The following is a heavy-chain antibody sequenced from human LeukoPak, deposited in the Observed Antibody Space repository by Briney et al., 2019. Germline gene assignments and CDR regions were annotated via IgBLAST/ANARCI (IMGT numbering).Heavy chain of an antibody. Sequence: GGSLRLSCAASGFTFSSYSMNWVRQAPGKGLEWVSYISSSNSTIYYADSVKGRFTISRDNAKNSLYLQMNSLRAEDTAVYYCARLRSSGWYHDYWGQGTLVTVSS. D-gene: IGHD6-19*01. J-gene: IGHJ4*02. CDR1: GFTFSSYS. CDR2: ISSSNSTI. V-gene: IGHV3-48*04. CDR3: ARLRSSGWYHDY.